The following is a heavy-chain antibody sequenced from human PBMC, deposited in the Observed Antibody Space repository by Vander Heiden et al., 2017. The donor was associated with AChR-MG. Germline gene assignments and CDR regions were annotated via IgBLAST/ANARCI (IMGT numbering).Heavy chain of an antibody. Sequence: QVQLQQWGAGLLKPSETLSLPCAVYGGSFSGYYWSWIRQPPGKGLGWIGEINHSGSTNYNPSLKSRVTISVDTSKNQFSLKLSSVTAADTAVYYCARGCHCSGGSCYYNWFDPWGQGTLVTVS. CDR1: GGSFSGYY. CDR3: ARGCHCSGGSCYYNWFDP. V-gene: IGHV4-34*01. J-gene: IGHJ5*02. CDR2: INHSGST. D-gene: IGHD2-15*01.